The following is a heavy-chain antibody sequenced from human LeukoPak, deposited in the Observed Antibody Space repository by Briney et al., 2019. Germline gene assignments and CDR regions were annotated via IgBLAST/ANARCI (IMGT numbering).Heavy chain of an antibody. V-gene: IGHV5-51*01. Sequence: GESLKISCKGSGYSFTSCWIGWVRQMPGKGLEWMGIIYPGDSDTRYSPSFQGQVTILADKSISTAYLQWSSLKASDTAMYYCARPFDSRYYYDSSGYREYWGQGTLVTVSS. D-gene: IGHD3-22*01. CDR2: IYPGDSDT. CDR3: ARPFDSRYYYDSSGYREY. J-gene: IGHJ4*02. CDR1: GYSFTSCW.